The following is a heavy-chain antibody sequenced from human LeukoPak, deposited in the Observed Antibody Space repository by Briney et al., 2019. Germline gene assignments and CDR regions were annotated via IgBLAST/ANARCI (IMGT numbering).Heavy chain of an antibody. Sequence: RVASVKVSCKASGYTFTGYHMHWVRQAPGQGLEWMGWINPNSGGTNYAQKFQGRVTMTRDTSISTAYMELSRLRSDDTAVYYCARDGYYDFWSGYYHNWFDPWGQGTLVTVSS. V-gene: IGHV1-2*02. J-gene: IGHJ5*02. CDR3: ARDGYYDFWSGYYHNWFDP. CDR1: GYTFTGYH. CDR2: INPNSGGT. D-gene: IGHD3-3*01.